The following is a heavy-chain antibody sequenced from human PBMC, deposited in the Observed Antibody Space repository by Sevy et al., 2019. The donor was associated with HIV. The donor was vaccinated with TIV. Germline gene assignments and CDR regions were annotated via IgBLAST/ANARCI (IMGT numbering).Heavy chain of an antibody. CDR3: ARGAVVIGTGATPVLDF. Sequence: SETLSLTCSVSDDSINSYYWSWIRQPPGKGLQWIGYIYNNIGSTSYNPSLTSRVTISVDTSKNQFCLKLTAVTAADTAVYYCARGAVVIGTGATPVLDFWGQGSLVTVSS. CDR2: IYNNIGST. CDR1: DDSINSYY. D-gene: IGHD1-1*01. V-gene: IGHV4-59*08. J-gene: IGHJ4*02.